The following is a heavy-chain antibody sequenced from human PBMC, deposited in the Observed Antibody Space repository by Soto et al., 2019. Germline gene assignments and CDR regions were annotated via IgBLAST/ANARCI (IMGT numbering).Heavy chain of an antibody. D-gene: IGHD4-4*01. J-gene: IGHJ6*03. CDR1: GGSISSYY. CDR3: AVGYSNYESYYYYMDV. Sequence: SETLSLTCTVSGGSISSYYWSWIRQPPGKGLEWIGYIFYTGSTNYNPSLKSRVTISVDTSKNQFSLKLSSVTAADTAVYYCAVGYSNYESYYYYMDVWGKGTTVTVSS. V-gene: IGHV4-59*01. CDR2: IFYTGST.